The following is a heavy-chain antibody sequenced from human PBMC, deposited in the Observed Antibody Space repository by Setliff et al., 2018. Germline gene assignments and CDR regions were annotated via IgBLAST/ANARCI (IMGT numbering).Heavy chain of an antibody. CDR3: ARGGTFRYFDY. CDR1: GGSVGNSHYY. J-gene: IGHJ4*02. Sequence: SETLSLTCTVSGGSVGNSHYYWSWIRQPPGKGLEWIGYVYYSGIANYSPSLKSRLTISVDTSKNQFSLKLRSVTAADTAVYYCARGGTFRYFDYWGQGTPVTSPQ. CDR2: VYYSGIA. V-gene: IGHV4-61*01. D-gene: IGHD5-12*01.